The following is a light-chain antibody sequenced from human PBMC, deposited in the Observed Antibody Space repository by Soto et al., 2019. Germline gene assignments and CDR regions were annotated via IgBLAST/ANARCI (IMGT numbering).Light chain of an antibody. CDR2: DVS. CDR3: HQYNTWPLT. V-gene: IGKV3-15*01. J-gene: IGKJ4*01. Sequence: EIVMAQCPVALSVSPGERATLSCRASQAIRSDLAWYQQKPGQAPRLLISDVSTWATGIPARFNGSGSGTEFTLAISSLQFEDFAVYYCHQYNTWPLTLGGGTKVDIK. CDR1: QAIRSD.